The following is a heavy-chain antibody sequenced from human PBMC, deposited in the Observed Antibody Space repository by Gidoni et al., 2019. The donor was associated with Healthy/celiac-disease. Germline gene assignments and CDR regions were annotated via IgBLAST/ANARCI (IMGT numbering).Heavy chain of an antibody. J-gene: IGHJ5*02. D-gene: IGHD2-2*01. Sequence: QVQLVESGGGVVQPGRSLRLSCAASGFTFSSYGMHWFRQAPGKGLEWVAVISYDGSNKYYADSVKGRFTISRDNSKNTLYLQMNSLRAEDTAVYYCAKKRGYCSSTSCSRLDWFDPWGQGTLVTVSS. V-gene: IGHV3-30*18. CDR1: GFTFSSYG. CDR2: ISYDGSNK. CDR3: AKKRGYCSSTSCSRLDWFDP.